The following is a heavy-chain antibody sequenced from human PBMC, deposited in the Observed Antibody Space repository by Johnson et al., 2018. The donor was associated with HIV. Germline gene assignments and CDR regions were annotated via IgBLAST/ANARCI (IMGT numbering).Heavy chain of an antibody. V-gene: IGHV3-23*04. J-gene: IGHJ3*02. CDR3: AAQRLSSSWYDDAFDI. Sequence: VQLVESGGGLVQPGGSLRLSCAASGFTFSSYAMSWVRQAPGKGLEWVSAISGSGGSTYYADSVKGRFTISRDNSNNTLYLQMNSLRAEDTAVYYCAAQRLSSSWYDDAFDIWGQGTMVTVSS. CDR1: GFTFSSYA. CDR2: ISGSGGST. D-gene: IGHD6-13*01.